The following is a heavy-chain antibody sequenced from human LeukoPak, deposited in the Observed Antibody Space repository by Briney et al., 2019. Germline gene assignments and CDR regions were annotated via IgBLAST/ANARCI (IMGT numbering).Heavy chain of an antibody. Sequence: GGSLRLSCAASGFTFSSYWMSWVRQAPGKGLEWVANIRQDGGEKNHVDSVEGRFTISRDNAKNSLYLQMNSLRAEDTAVYYCAKDAIGNFDYWGQGTLVTVSS. CDR2: IRQDGGEK. CDR1: GFTFSSYW. V-gene: IGHV3-7*03. J-gene: IGHJ4*02. CDR3: AKDAIGNFDY. D-gene: IGHD2-2*02.